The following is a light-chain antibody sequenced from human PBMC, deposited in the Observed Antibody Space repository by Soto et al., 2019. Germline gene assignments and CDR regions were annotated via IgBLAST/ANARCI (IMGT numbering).Light chain of an antibody. Sequence: EIVLTQSPATLSLSPGERATLSCRASQSVGTHLAWFQQKPGQAPRLLIYDASNRASGIPARFSGSGSGTDFTLVIRSLAPEDFAVYFCQQRSNWRLTFGGGTKVEIK. CDR3: QQRSNWRLT. CDR2: DAS. CDR1: QSVGTH. J-gene: IGKJ4*01. V-gene: IGKV3-11*01.